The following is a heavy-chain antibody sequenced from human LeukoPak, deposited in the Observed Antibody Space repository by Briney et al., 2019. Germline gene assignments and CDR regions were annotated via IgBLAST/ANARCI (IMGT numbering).Heavy chain of an antibody. CDR1: GFSFSSYG. CDR3: ARDGCSSTSCYGAYNWFDP. D-gene: IGHD2-2*01. V-gene: IGHV3-30*19. Sequence: PGGSLRLSCAASGFSFSSYGMHWVRQAPGKGLEWVAVISYDGSNKYYADSVKGRFTISRDNSKNTLYLQMNSLRAEDTAVYYCARDGCSSTSCYGAYNWFDPWGQGTLVTVSS. CDR2: ISYDGSNK. J-gene: IGHJ5*02.